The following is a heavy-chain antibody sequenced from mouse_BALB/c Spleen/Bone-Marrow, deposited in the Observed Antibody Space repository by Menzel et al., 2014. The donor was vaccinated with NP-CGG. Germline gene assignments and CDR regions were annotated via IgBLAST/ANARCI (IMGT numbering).Heavy chain of an antibody. D-gene: IGHD1-1*01. CDR1: GFNIKDTY. CDR3: ARSYGRGPFDY. J-gene: IGHJ2*01. CDR2: IDPANGNT. Sequence: VQLKQSGAELVKPGASVKLSCTASGFNIKDTYMHWVKQRPEQGLEWIGRIDPANGNTKYDPKFQGKATITADTSSNPAYLQLSSLTSEDTAVYYCARSYGRGPFDYWGQGTTLTVSS. V-gene: IGHV14-3*02.